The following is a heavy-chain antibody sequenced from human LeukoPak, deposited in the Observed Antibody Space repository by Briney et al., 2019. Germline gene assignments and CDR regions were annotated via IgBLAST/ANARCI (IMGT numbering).Heavy chain of an antibody. CDR1: GFTFSSYS. J-gene: IGHJ1*01. CDR2: ISSSSSYI. D-gene: IGHD3-22*01. Sequence: GGSLRLSGADSGFTFSSYSMNWVRQAPGKGLEWVSSISSSSSYIYYADSVKGRFTISRDNAKNSLYLQMNSLRAEDTAVYYCARGYYDSSGYYGTYFQHWGQGTLVTVSS. V-gene: IGHV3-21*01. CDR3: ARGYYDSSGYYGTYFQH.